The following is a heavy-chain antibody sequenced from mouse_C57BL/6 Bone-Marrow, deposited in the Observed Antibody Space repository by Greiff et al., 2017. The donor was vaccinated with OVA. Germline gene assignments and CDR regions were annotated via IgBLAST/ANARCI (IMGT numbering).Heavy chain of an antibody. CDR3: AVGTDYDWFAY. D-gene: IGHD2-4*01. Sequence: QVQLQQPGAELVKPGASVKVSCKASGYTFTSYWMHWVKQRPGQGLEWIGRIHPSDSDTNYNQKFKGKATLTVDKSSSPAYMQLSSLTSEDSAFYYFAVGTDYDWFAYWGQGTLVTVAA. CDR2: IHPSDSDT. J-gene: IGHJ3*01. V-gene: IGHV1-74*01. CDR1: GYTFTSYW.